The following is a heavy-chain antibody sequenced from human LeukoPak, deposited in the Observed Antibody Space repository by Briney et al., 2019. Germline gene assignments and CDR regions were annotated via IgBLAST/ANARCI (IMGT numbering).Heavy chain of an antibody. CDR1: GYAFTGNH. J-gene: IGHJ4*02. V-gene: IGHV1-2*02. Sequence: ASVKVSCKASGYAFTGNHMHWVRQAPGQGLEWMGWINPNSGGTNYAQKFQGRVIMTRDTSISTAYMELSRLGSDDTAVYYCARGGSTDSIHSCGGNCYFLDYWGQGTLVTVSS. CDR3: ARGGSTDSIHSCGGNCYFLDY. CDR2: INPNSGGT. D-gene: IGHD2-21*02.